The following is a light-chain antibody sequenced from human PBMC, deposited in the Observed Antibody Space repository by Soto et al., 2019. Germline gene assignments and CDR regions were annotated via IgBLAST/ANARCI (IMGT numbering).Light chain of an antibody. CDR1: SSDVGAYNY. CDR3: CSYAGTNTLV. CDR2: DVT. V-gene: IGLV2-11*01. Sequence: QSALTQPRSVSGSPGQSVTISCTGTSSDVGAYNYVSWYQQHPGKAPKVMIYDVTKRPSGVPDRFSGSKSDNTASLTISGLQAEDEADYYCCSYAGTNTLVFGGGTKLTV. J-gene: IGLJ2*01.